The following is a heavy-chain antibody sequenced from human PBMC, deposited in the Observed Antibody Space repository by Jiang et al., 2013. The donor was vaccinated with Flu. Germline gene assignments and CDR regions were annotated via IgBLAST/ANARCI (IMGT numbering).Heavy chain of an antibody. V-gene: IGHV4-4*02. Sequence: GSGLVKPLGTLSLTCAVSGASISSSNWWSWVRQPPGKGLEWIGEIYNNGNTNYNPSLKSRVTISVDRSKNQCSLKLSSVTAADTAEYYCARTPDYYYGMDVWGQGTTVTVSS. CDR2: IYNNGNT. D-gene: IGHD2-15*01. J-gene: IGHJ6*02. CDR1: GASISSSNW. CDR3: ARTPDYYYGMDV.